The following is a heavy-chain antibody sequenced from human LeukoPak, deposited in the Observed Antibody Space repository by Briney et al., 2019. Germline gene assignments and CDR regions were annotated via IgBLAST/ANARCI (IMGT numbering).Heavy chain of an antibody. CDR3: ARYRDGDRDISLDI. J-gene: IGHJ4*02. V-gene: IGHV4-59*08. CDR2: INNRGTT. CDR1: GDSITSDY. Sequence: SETLSLTCTVSGDSITSDYWSWIRQPPGKGLEWIGFINNRGTTRYNPSLTSRVTISRDMSKNQFALKLSSVSAADTAVYYCARYRDGDRDISLDIWGQGTLVTVSS. D-gene: IGHD4-17*01.